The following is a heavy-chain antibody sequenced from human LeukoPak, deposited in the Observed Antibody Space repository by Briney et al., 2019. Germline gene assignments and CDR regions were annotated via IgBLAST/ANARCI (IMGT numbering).Heavy chain of an antibody. J-gene: IGHJ4*02. CDR3: ARDISPVYDSSGYPYDY. CDR2: INHSGST. D-gene: IGHD3-22*01. CDR1: GGSFSGYY. V-gene: IGHV4-34*01. Sequence: SETLSLTCAVYGGSFSGYYWSWIRQPPGKGLEWIGEINHSGSTNYNPSLKSRVTISVDTSKNQFSLKLSSVTAADTAVYYCARDISPVYDSSGYPYDYWGQGTLVTVSS.